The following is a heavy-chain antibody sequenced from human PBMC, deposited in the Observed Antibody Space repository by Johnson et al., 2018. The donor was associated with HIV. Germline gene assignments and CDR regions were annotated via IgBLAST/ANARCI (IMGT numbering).Heavy chain of an antibody. CDR1: GFSVSTSY. J-gene: IGHJ3*02. CDR2: LSCGCRA. Sequence: MQLVESGGDLVQPGGSLRLSCAASGFSVSTSYMTWVRQAPGKGLAWVSSLSCGCRAYYADTVKGRVRISRDTSKHTLYLQMNSLRAEDTAVYYCASGGWLEGAFDIWSQGTMVTVSS. V-gene: IGHV3-66*02. CDR3: ASGGWLEGAFDI. D-gene: IGHD6-19*01.